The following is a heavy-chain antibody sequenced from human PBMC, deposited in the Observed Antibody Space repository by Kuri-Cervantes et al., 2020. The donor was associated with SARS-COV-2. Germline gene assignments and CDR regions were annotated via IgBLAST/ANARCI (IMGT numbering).Heavy chain of an antibody. CDR1: GYTFTGYY. CDR2: INPNSGGT. Sequence: ASVNVSCKASGYTFTGYYMHWVRQAPGQGLEWMGWINPNSGGTNYAQKFQGRVTMTRDTSISTAYMELSSLRSEDTAVYYCALGYWGSGYTRYYYYMDVWGKGTTVTVSS. V-gene: IGHV1-2*02. J-gene: IGHJ6*03. CDR3: ALGYWGSGYTRYYYYMDV. D-gene: IGHD3-22*01.